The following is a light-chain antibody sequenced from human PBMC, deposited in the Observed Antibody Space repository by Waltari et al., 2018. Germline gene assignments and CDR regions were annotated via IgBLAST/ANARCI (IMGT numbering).Light chain of an antibody. CDR2: EVT. Sequence: SGLTQPPSVSGSPGQSTTLSCTVTSSDVGIFNLFTWYQQYPGKAPNLMVYEVTKRASGVSDRFSGSKSGNTASLTIYGLQSEDEADYYCCSYAGFGIYVFGTGTKVTVL. CDR1: SSDVGIFNL. J-gene: IGLJ1*01. V-gene: IGLV2-23*02. CDR3: CSYAGFGIYV.